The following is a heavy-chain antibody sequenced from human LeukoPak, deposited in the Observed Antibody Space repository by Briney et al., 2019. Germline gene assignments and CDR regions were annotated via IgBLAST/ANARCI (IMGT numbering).Heavy chain of an antibody. CDR2: IRSDGTNE. CDR3: AKDPGGGDEEKYFDY. D-gene: IGHD2-21*02. CDR1: GFTFSSYA. J-gene: IGHJ4*02. Sequence: GGSLRLSCAASGFTFSSYAMSWVRQAPGKGLEWVAFIRSDGTNEYYADSVKGRLSTSRDNSKNTLYLQMNSLTPGDTAVYYCAKDPGGGDEEKYFDYWGQGTLVTVSS. V-gene: IGHV3-30*02.